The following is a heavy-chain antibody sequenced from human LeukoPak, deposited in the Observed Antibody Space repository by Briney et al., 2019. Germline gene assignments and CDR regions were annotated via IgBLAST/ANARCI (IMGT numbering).Heavy chain of an antibody. CDR1: GGTFSSYA. D-gene: IGHD5-18*01. J-gene: IGHJ4*02. CDR3: ARAVDSTMVIPDY. Sequence: GASVKVSCKASGGTFSSYAISWVRQAPGQGLEWMGWISGYNGNTKYAQKLQGRVTMTTDTSTRTAYMELRRLRSDDTAVYYCARAVDSTMVIPDYWGQGTLVTVSS. V-gene: IGHV1-18*01. CDR2: ISGYNGNT.